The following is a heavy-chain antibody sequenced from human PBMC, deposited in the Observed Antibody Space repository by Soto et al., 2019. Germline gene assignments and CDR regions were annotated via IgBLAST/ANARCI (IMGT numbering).Heavy chain of an antibody. V-gene: IGHV1-18*01. J-gene: IGHJ5*02. CDR1: GYTFTSYG. CDR3: ASESDCSGGSCYSGWFDP. Sequence: GASVKVSSKASGYTFTSYGISWVRQAPGQGLEWMGWISAYNGNTNYAQKLQGRVTMTTDTSTSTAYMELRSLRSDDTAVYYFASESDCSGGSCYSGWFDPWGQGTLGTVSS. CDR2: ISAYNGNT. D-gene: IGHD2-15*01.